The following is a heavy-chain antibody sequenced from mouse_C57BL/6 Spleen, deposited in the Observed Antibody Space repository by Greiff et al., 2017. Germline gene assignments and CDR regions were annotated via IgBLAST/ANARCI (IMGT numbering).Heavy chain of an antibody. Sequence: EVKVVESEGGLVQPGSSMKLSCTASGFTFSDYYMAWVRQVPEKGLEWVANINYDGSSTYYLDSLKSRFIISRDNAKNILYLQMSSLKSEDTATYDCARGPDYSGSSYFDYWGQGTTLTVSS. D-gene: IGHD1-1*01. CDR3: ARGPDYSGSSYFDY. V-gene: IGHV5-16*01. J-gene: IGHJ2*01. CDR1: GFTFSDYY. CDR2: INYDGSST.